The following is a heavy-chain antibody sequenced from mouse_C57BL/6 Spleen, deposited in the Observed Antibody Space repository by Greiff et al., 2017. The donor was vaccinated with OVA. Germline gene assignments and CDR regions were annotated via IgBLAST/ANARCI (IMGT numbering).Heavy chain of an antibody. CDR3: ARSENYSNWGWFAY. D-gene: IGHD2-5*01. Sequence: VKLMESGPELVKPGASVKISCKASGYAFSSSWMNWVKQRPGKGLEWIGRIYPGDGDTNYNGKFKGKATLTADKSSSTAYMQLSSLTSEDSAVYFCARSENYSNWGWFAYWGQGTLVTVSA. CDR2: IYPGDGDT. V-gene: IGHV1-82*01. CDR1: GYAFSSSW. J-gene: IGHJ3*01.